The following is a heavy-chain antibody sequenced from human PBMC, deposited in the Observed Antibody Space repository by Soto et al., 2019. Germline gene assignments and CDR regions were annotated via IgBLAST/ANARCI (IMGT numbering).Heavy chain of an antibody. J-gene: IGHJ4*02. CDR1: GLTFNEYY. D-gene: IGHD1-26*01. Sequence: QVQLAESGGGLVKPGGSLRLSCAVSGLTFNEYYMSWIRQAPGKGLEWIAYISTGGISIYYGDSVKGRFTISRDNAKNALYLEMKDLRAEDTATHYCAGMTIVPLYFDHWGQGTVVTVSS. CDR2: ISTGGISI. CDR3: AGMTIVPLYFDH. V-gene: IGHV3-11*01.